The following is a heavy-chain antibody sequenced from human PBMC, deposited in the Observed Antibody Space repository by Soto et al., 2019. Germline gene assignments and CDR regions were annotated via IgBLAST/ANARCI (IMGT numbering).Heavy chain of an antibody. V-gene: IGHV3-30-3*01. CDR1: GFTFSSYA. D-gene: IGHD2-15*01. J-gene: IGHJ4*02. Sequence: PVGSLRLSCAASGFTFSSYAMHWVRQAPGKGLEWVAVISYDGSNKHYADSVKGRFTISRDNSKNTLYLQMNSLRAEDTAVYYCARGGGGGAKVVVAATGPYWGQGTLVTVSS. CDR3: ARGGGGGAKVVVAATGPY. CDR2: ISYDGSNK.